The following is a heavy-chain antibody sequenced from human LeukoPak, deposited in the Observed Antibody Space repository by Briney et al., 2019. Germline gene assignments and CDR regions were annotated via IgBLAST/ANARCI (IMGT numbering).Heavy chain of an antibody. CDR1: GGPISSYY. Sequence: SETLSLTCPVSGGPISSYYWSWIRQPPGKGLEWIGYIYYSGSTNYNPSLKSRVTISVDTSKNQFSLRLSSVTAADTAVYYCARHREDIVVVPFDYWGQGTLVIVSS. V-gene: IGHV4-59*01. CDR3: ARHREDIVVVPFDY. J-gene: IGHJ4*02. D-gene: IGHD2-2*01. CDR2: IYYSGST.